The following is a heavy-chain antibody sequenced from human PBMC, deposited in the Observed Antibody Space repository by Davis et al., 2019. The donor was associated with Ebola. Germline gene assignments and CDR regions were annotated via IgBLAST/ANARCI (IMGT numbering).Heavy chain of an antibody. CDR3: ARQRGEDYYDSSGYYSYYFDY. J-gene: IGHJ4*02. D-gene: IGHD3-22*01. V-gene: IGHV4-39*01. CDR1: GGSISSSSYY. Sequence: ESLKISCTVSGGSISSSSYYWGWIRQPPGKGLEWIGSIYYSGSTYYNPSLKSRVTISVDTSKNQFSLKLSSVTAADTAAYYCARQRGEDYYDSSGYYSYYFDYWGQGTLVTVSS. CDR2: IYYSGST.